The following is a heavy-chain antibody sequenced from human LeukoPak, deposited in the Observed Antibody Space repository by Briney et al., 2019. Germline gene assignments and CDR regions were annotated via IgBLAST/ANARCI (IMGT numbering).Heavy chain of an antibody. V-gene: IGHV3-20*04. CDR3: ARGPTGSPQYSMYSSSWSYNDY. Sequence: GGSLRLSCAASGFTFDDYGMSWVRQAPGKGLEWVSGINWNGGSTGYADSVKGRFTISRDNAKNSLYLQMNSLRAEDTALYYCARGPTGSPQYSMYSSSWSYNDYWGQGTLVTVSS. CDR2: INWNGGST. D-gene: IGHD6-13*01. CDR1: GFTFDDYG. J-gene: IGHJ4*02.